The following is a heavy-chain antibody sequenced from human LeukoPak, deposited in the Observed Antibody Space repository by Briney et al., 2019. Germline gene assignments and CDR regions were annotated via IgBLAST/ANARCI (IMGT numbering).Heavy chain of an antibody. V-gene: IGHV3-33*01. CDR2: IWYDGSNK. CDR1: GFTFSSYG. D-gene: IGHD6-13*01. J-gene: IGHJ5*02. CDR3: ARDRKILLYSSSWYQGYNWFDP. Sequence: GRSLRLSCAASGFTFSSYGMHWVRQAPGKGLEWVAVIWYDGSNKYYADSVKGRFTISRDNSKNTLYLQMNSLRAEDTAVYYCARDRKILLYSSSWYQGYNWFDPWGQGTLVTVSS.